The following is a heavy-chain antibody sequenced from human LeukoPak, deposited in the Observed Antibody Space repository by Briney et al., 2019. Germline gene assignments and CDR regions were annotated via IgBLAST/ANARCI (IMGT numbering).Heavy chain of an antibody. CDR3: ASGDNDPLFDY. CDR1: Y. J-gene: IGHJ4*02. V-gene: IGHV4-31*02. CDR2: IYYSGST. Sequence: YWIGWVRQMPGKGLEWIGSIYYSGSTYYNPSLKSRVTISLVTSKNQFSLKLSSVTAADTAIYYCASGDNDPLFDYWGQGTLVSVSS. D-gene: IGHD1-1*01.